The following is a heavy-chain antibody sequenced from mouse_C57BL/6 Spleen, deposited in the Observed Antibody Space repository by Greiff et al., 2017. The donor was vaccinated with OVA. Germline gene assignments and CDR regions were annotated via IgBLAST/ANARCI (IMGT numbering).Heavy chain of an antibody. D-gene: IGHD1-1*01. CDR2: INPNNGGT. J-gene: IGHJ4*01. V-gene: IGHV1-18*01. CDR3: ARSTVVEGAMDY. Sequence: EVQLVESGPELVKPGASVKIPCKASGYTFTDYNMDWVKQSHGKSLEWIGDINPNNGGTIYNQKFKGKATLTVDKSSSTAYMELRSLTSEDTAVYYCARSTVVEGAMDYWGQGTSVTVSS. CDR1: GYTFTDYN.